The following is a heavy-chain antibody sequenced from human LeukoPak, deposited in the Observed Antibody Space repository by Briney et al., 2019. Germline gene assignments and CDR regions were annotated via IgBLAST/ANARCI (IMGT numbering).Heavy chain of an antibody. CDR3: ARAVGGDGSGSL. V-gene: IGHV4-59*11. Sequence: SETLSLTCSVSGSSISSLFWSWIRQPPGKGLEWIGYIYYRVTSDYNPSLKSRVTMSVDMSTRQISLKLSSVTAADTAVYYCARAVGGDGSGSLWGPGTLVTVSS. CDR2: IYYRVTS. J-gene: IGHJ4*02. CDR1: GSSISSLF. D-gene: IGHD3-10*01.